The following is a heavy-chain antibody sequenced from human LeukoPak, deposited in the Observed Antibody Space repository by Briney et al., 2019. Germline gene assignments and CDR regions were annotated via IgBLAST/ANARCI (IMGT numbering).Heavy chain of an antibody. CDR1: GFAFSSYW. CDR3: AKDVQQYYDY. V-gene: IGHV3-7*01. D-gene: IGHD6-13*01. CDR2: IKQDGGEK. Sequence: GGSLRLSCVASGFAFSSYWMSWVRQAPGKGLEWVANIKQDGGEKYYVDSVKGRFTISRDNSKNMLNLQMNSLRAEDTAVYYCAKDVQQYYDYWGQGTLVIVSS. J-gene: IGHJ4*02.